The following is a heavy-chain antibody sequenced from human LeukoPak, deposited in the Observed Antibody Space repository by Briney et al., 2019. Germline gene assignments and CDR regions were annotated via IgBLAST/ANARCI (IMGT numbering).Heavy chain of an antibody. CDR1: GYSFTSYW. V-gene: IGHV5-51*01. CDR3: ARHPTETAGWYGNKDAFDI. CDR2: IYPGDSDT. D-gene: IGHD6-19*01. J-gene: IGHJ3*02. Sequence: GESLKISCKGSGYSFTSYWIGWVRQMPGKGLEWMGIIYPGDSDTRYSPSFQGQVTISADKSISTAYLQWSSLKASDTAMYYCARHPTETAGWYGNKDAFDIWGQGTMVTVSS.